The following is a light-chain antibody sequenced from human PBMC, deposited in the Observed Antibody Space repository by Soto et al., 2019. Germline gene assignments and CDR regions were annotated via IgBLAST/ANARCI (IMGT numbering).Light chain of an antibody. CDR3: SSYTSSSTRV. Sequence: QSVLTQPASVSGSPGQSITISCTGTSSDVGEYNYVSWYQQHPGKAPKLMIFDVSNRPSGVSNRFSGSKSGNTASLTISGLQAEDEADYYCSSYTSSSTRVFGTGTKLTVL. V-gene: IGLV2-14*01. CDR2: DVS. CDR1: SSDVGEYNY. J-gene: IGLJ1*01.